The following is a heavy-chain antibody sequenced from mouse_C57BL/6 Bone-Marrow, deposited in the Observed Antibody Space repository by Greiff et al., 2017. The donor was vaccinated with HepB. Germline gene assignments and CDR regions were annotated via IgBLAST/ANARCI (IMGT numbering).Heavy chain of an antibody. CDR1: GYTFTSYW. D-gene: IGHD2-10*01. CDR3: ARSYRGYWYFDV. Sequence: VQLQQPGAELVMPGASVKLSCKASGYTFTSYWMHWVKQRPGQGLEWIGEIDPSDSYTNYNQKFKGKSTLTVDKSSSTAYMQLSSLTAEDSAVYYCARSYRGYWYFDVWGTGTTVTVSS. CDR2: IDPSDSYT. J-gene: IGHJ1*03. V-gene: IGHV1-69*01.